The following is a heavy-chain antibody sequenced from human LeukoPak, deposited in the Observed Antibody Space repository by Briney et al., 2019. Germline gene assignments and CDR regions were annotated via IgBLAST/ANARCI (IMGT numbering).Heavy chain of an antibody. V-gene: IGHV4-38-2*02. Sequence: PSETLSLTCTVSGYSISSGYYWGWIRPPPGKGLEWFGSIYHSGSTYYNPSLKSRVTISVDTSKNQFSLKLSSVTAADTAVYYCAGGPLGDYYFDYWGQGTLVTVSS. CDR1: GYSISSGYY. CDR2: IYHSGST. CDR3: AGGPLGDYYFDY. D-gene: IGHD4-17*01. J-gene: IGHJ4*02.